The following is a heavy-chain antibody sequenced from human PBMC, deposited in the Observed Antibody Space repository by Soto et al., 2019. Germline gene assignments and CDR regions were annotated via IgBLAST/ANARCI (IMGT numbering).Heavy chain of an antibody. CDR3: ATGPAFDY. V-gene: IGHV3-30-3*01. Sequence: GSLRLSCAASGFTFSSYAMHWVRQAPGKGLEWVAVISYDGSNKYYADSVKGRFTISRDNSKNTLYLQMNSLRAEDTAVYYCATGPAFDYWGQGTLVTVSS. J-gene: IGHJ4*02. CDR2: ISYDGSNK. CDR1: GFTFSSYA.